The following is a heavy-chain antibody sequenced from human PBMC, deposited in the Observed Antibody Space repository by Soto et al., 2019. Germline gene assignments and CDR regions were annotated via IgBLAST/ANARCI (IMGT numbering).Heavy chain of an antibody. V-gene: IGHV3-15*01. CDR2: IKSKTDGGTT. CDR3: TTSLRFLEWLLAEDYYYGMDV. D-gene: IGHD3-3*01. J-gene: IGHJ6*02. Sequence: GGSLRLSCAASGFTFSNAWMSWVRQAPGKGLEWVGRIKSKTDGGTTDYAAPVKGRFTISRDDSKNTLYLQMNSLKTEDTAVYYCTTSLRFLEWLLAEDYYYGMDVWGQGTTVTVSS. CDR1: GFTFSNAW.